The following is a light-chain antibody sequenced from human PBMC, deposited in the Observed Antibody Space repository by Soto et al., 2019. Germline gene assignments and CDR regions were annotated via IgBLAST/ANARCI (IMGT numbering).Light chain of an antibody. CDR2: EVS. CDR1: SRDVGGSNY. CDR3: SSYTSSNTLEV. Sequence: QSVLIQPASVSGSPGQSITISCTGTSRDVGGSNYVSWYQHHPHRAPILLIYEVSYRPSGVSSRFSGSKSGNTASLTISGLQAEDEADYYCSSYTSSNTLEVFGVGTKVTVL. J-gene: IGLJ1*01. V-gene: IGLV2-14*01.